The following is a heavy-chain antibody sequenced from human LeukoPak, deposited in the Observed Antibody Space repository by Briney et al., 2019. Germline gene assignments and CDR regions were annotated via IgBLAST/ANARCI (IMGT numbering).Heavy chain of an antibody. D-gene: IGHD3-9*01. J-gene: IGHJ4*02. CDR2: ISAYNGNT. Sequence: GASVKVSCKASGYTFTSYGISWVRQAPGQGLEWMGWISAYNGNTNYAQKLQGRVTMTTDTSTSTAYMELRSLRSDDTAVYYCARDYYDILTGYHGKRSWPTLDYWGQGTLVTVSS. CDR3: ARDYYDILTGYHGKRSWPTLDY. CDR1: GYTFTSYG. V-gene: IGHV1-18*01.